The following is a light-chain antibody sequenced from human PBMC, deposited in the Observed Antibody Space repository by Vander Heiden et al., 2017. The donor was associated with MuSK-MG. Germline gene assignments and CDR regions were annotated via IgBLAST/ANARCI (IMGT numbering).Light chain of an antibody. V-gene: IGLV4-69*01. CDR3: QTWGTAIVV. CDR1: SGHSSYA. Sequence: QLVLTQSPPASASLGASVKLTCTLSSGHSSYAIAWHQQTERGPRYLMSLNSDGSHIKGDGIPDRFSGFISGAERYLTISSLQADDEADYFCQTWGTAIVVFGGGTKLTVL. CDR2: LNSDGSH. J-gene: IGLJ2*01.